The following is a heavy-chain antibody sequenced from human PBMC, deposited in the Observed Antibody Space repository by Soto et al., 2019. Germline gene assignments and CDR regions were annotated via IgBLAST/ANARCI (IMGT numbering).Heavy chain of an antibody. V-gene: IGHV4-34*01. CDR3: ASIAARLGYYYYYMDV. CDR1: GGSFSGYY. Sequence: SETLSLTCAVYGGSFSGYYWSWIRQPPGKGLEWIGEINHSGSTNYNPSLKSRVTISVDTSKNQFSLKLSSVTAADTAVYYCASIAARLGYYYYYMDVWGKGTTVTVSS. D-gene: IGHD6-6*01. CDR2: INHSGST. J-gene: IGHJ6*03.